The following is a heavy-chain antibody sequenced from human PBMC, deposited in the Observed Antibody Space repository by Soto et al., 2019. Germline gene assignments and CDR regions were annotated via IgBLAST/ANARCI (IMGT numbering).Heavy chain of an antibody. J-gene: IGHJ4*02. CDR3: ARSRLYSSSSNDY. D-gene: IGHD6-6*01. Sequence: GGSLRLSCAASGFTFSSYSMNWVRQAPGKGLEWVSSISSSSSYIYYADPVKGRFTISRDNAKNSLYLQMNSLRAEDTAVYYCARSRLYSSSSNDYWGQGTLVTVSS. CDR2: ISSSSSYI. CDR1: GFTFSSYS. V-gene: IGHV3-21*01.